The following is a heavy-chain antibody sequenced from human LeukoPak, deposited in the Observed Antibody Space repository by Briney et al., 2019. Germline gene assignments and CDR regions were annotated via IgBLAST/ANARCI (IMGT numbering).Heavy chain of an antibody. J-gene: IGHJ6*02. V-gene: IGHV6-1*01. Sequence: SQTLSLTCALSGDSVSSNNAAWNRIRQSPSRGLEWLGRTYYRSKWYNDYAVSVKNRLTINPDTSKNQFSLQLNSVTPEDTAIYYCARGWGMDVWGQGTTVTVSS. D-gene: IGHD3-16*01. CDR3: ARGWGMDV. CDR1: GDSVSSNNAA. CDR2: TYYRSKWYN.